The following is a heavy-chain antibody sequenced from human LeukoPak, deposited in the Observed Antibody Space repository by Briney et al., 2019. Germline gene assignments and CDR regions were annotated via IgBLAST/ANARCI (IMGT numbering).Heavy chain of an antibody. V-gene: IGHV4-4*07. CDR1: GGSISSYY. Sequence: SETLSLTCTVSGGSISSYYWSWIRQPAGKGLEWIGRIYTSGSTNYNPSLKSRVTMSVDTSKNQFSLKLSSVTAADTAVYYCARLLLTTIFGVVHYGDAFDIWGQGTMVTVSS. D-gene: IGHD3-3*01. CDR3: ARLLLTTIFGVVHYGDAFDI. CDR2: IYTSGST. J-gene: IGHJ3*02.